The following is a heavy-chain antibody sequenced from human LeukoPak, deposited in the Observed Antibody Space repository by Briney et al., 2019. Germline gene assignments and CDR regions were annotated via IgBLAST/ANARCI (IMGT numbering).Heavy chain of an antibody. V-gene: IGHV3-21*01. CDR2: ISSSSSYT. Sequence: GGSLRLSCAASGFTFSSYSMNWVRQAPGKGLEWVSSISSSSSYTYYADSVKGRFTISRDNAKTSLYLQMNSLRAEDTAVYYCARAITMVRGVKGDYWGQGTLVTVSS. D-gene: IGHD3-10*01. CDR1: GFTFSSYS. J-gene: IGHJ4*02. CDR3: ARAITMVRGVKGDY.